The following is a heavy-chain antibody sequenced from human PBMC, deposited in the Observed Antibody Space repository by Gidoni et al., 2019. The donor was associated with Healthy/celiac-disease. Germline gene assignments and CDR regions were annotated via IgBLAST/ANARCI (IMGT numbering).Heavy chain of an antibody. CDR2: IIPIFGTA. CDR3: ARVVSRDVYAIVDYYYGMDV. J-gene: IGHJ6*02. D-gene: IGHD2-8*01. V-gene: IGHV1-69*06. Sequence: QVQLVQSGAEVKKPGSSVKVSCKASGGTFSSYAISWVRQAPGQGLEWMGGIIPIFGTANYAQKFQCRVTITADKSTSTAYMELSSLRSEDTAVYYCARVVSRDVYAIVDYYYGMDVWGQGTTVTVSS. CDR1: GGTFSSYA.